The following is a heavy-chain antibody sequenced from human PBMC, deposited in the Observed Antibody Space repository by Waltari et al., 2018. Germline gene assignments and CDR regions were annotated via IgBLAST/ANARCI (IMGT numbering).Heavy chain of an antibody. CDR2: IYYSGST. CDR3: ARDLEDRGIDY. V-gene: IGHV4-39*07. CDR1: GGSISSSSYY. J-gene: IGHJ4*02. D-gene: IGHD3-16*01. Sequence: QVQLQQWGAGLLKPSETLSLTCTVSGGSISSSSYYWGWIRQPPGKGLEWIGSIYYSGSTYYNPSLKSRVTISVDTSKNQFSLKLSSVTAADTAVYYCARDLEDRGIDYWGQGTLVTVSS.